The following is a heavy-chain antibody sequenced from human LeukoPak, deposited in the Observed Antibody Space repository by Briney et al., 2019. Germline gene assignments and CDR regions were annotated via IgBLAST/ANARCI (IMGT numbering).Heavy chain of an antibody. V-gene: IGHV4-34*01. D-gene: IGHD3-3*01. CDR3: ARDQKGYYDFWSGYYYSAFDI. Sequence: SETLSLTCAVYGGSFSGYYWSWIRQPPGKGLEWIGEINHSGSTNYNPSLKSRVTISVDTSKNQFSLKLSSVTAADTAVYYCARDQKGYYDFWSGYYYSAFDIWGQGTMVTVSS. CDR2: INHSGST. CDR1: GGSFSGYY. J-gene: IGHJ3*02.